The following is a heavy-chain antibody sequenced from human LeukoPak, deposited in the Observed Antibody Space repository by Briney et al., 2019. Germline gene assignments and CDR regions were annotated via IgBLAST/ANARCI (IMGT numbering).Heavy chain of an antibody. CDR1: RFTFSSYG. D-gene: IGHD2-15*01. CDR3: AKAYFHCSGGSCYYPDAFDL. V-gene: IGHV3-30*02. J-gene: IGHJ3*01. CDR2: IRYDGSNK. Sequence: GGSLRLSCAASRFTFSSYGMHWVRQAPGKGLEGVAFIRYDGSNKYYADSVKGRFTISRDNSKNTLYLEMNSLRAEDTAVYYCAKAYFHCSGGSCYYPDAFDLWAQGTMVTVSS.